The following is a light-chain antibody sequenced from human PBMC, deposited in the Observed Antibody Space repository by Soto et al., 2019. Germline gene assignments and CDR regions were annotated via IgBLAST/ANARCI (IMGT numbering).Light chain of an antibody. CDR1: QSVSSSY. CDR3: QQYGSSPVT. V-gene: IGKV3-20*01. Sequence: EIVLTQSPGTLSLSPGERATLSCRASQSVSSSYLAWYQQKPGQAPRLLIYGASSRATGIPDRFSGSGSGTAVTLTISRLEPEDFAVYYCQQYGSSPVTFGPGTKVDIK. J-gene: IGKJ3*01. CDR2: GAS.